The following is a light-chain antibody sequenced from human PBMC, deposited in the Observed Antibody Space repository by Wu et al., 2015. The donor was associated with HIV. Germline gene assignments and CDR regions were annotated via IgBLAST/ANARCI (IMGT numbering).Light chain of an antibody. CDR2: GPA. J-gene: IGKJ1*01. Sequence: EIVLTQSPGTLSLSPGERATLSCRASQTISSSYLAWYQQKPGQAPRLLIYGPATRAIGIPDRFSGSGSGTEFTLTISRLEPEDFAVYYCQQYGSSQWTFGQGTKVEIK. CDR3: QQYGSSQWT. CDR1: QTISSSY. V-gene: IGKV3-20*01.